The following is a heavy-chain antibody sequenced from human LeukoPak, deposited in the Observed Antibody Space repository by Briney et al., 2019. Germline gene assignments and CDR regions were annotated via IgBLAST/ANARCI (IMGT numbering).Heavy chain of an antibody. CDR3: AKIGRCSGGSCYPIYGMDV. D-gene: IGHD2-15*01. Sequence: GGSLRLSCAASGFTFSSYAMSWVRQAPGKGLEWVSVISDSGGSTYYADSVKGRFTISRDNSKNTLYLQMNSLTAEDTAVYYRAKIGRCSGGSCYPIYGMDVWGQGTTVTVSS. J-gene: IGHJ6*02. CDR2: ISDSGGST. CDR1: GFTFSSYA. V-gene: IGHV3-23*01.